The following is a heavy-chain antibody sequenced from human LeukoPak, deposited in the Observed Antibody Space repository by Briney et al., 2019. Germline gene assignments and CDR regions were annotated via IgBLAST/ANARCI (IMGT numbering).Heavy chain of an antibody. V-gene: IGHV1-2*02. CDR1: GYTFTGYY. J-gene: IGHJ4*02. D-gene: IGHD2-2*01. CDR3: ARDRVVVPAAFDY. Sequence: ASVKVSCKASGYTFTGYYMHWVRQAPGQGLEWMGWVNPNSGGSNYAQKFQGRVTMTRDTSISTAYMELSRLRSDDTAVYYCARDRVVVPAAFDYWGQGTLVTVSS. CDR2: VNPNSGGS.